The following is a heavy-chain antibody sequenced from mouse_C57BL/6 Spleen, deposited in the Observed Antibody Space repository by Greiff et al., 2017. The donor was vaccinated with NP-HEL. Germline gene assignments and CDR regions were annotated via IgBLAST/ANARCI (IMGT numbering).Heavy chain of an antibody. D-gene: IGHD6-2*01. Sequence: VQLQQSGAELVRPGTSVKVSCKASGYAFTNYLIEWVKQRPGQGLEWIGVINPGSGGTNYNEKFKGKATLTADKSSSTAYMQLSSLTSEDSAVYFCARSLPGGFAYWGQGTLVTVSA. CDR3: ARSLPGGFAY. CDR1: GYAFTNYL. CDR2: INPGSGGT. J-gene: IGHJ3*01. V-gene: IGHV1-54*01.